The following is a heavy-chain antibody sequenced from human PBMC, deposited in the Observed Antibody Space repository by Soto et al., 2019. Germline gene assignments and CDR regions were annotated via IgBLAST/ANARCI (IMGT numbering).Heavy chain of an antibody. CDR1: VFSVSHNY. CDR3: ARGATYYDFWSGYYTSHTHSGMHV. D-gene: IGHD3-3*01. Sequence: GGSLRLSCEASVFSVSHNYMTWVRQAPGKGLEWVSVIDTAGRTNYAESVKGRFTISRDNAKNTLHLQMNSLRAEDTAVYYCARGATYYDFWSGYYTSHTHSGMHVCGQAPLVTVSS. V-gene: IGHV3-53*01. CDR2: IDTAGRT. J-gene: IGHJ6*02.